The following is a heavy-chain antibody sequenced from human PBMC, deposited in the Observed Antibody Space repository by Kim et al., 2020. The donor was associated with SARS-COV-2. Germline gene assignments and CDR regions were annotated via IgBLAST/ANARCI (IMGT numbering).Heavy chain of an antibody. D-gene: IGHD3-9*01. CDR1: GFTFSSYS. V-gene: IGHV3-21*01. J-gene: IGHJ4*02. CDR2: ISSSSDI. CDR3: ARAPISVAITDS. Sequence: GGSLRLSCAASGFTFSSYSMNWVRQAPGKGLEWVSFISSSSDIYYADSVKGRFTISRDNAKNSLYLQMNSLRAEDTAVYYCARAPISVAITDSWCQGT.